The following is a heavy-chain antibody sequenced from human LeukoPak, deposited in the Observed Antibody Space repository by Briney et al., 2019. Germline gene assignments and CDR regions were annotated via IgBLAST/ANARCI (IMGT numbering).Heavy chain of an antibody. D-gene: IGHD1-14*01. CDR2: INHSGST. Sequence: PSETLSLTCTVSGGSISSYYWSWIRQPPGKGLEWIGEINHSGSTNYNPSLKSRVTISVDTSKNQFSLKLSSVTAADTAVYYCARGLGTVAMAWSRFDPWGQGTLVTVSS. V-gene: IGHV4-34*01. CDR1: GGSISSYY. CDR3: ARGLGTVAMAWSRFDP. J-gene: IGHJ5*02.